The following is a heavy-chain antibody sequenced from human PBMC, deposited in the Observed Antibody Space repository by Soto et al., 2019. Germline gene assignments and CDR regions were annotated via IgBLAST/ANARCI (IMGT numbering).Heavy chain of an antibody. CDR3: AKCLFDYSNFNGLYYYDGMDV. J-gene: IGHJ6*02. CDR2: ISATGGGT. D-gene: IGHD4-4*01. V-gene: IGHV3-23*01. Sequence: GGSLRLSCAASGFKFSNYAMSWVRQAPGKGLEWVSLISATGGGTYYADSVKGRFTISRDNSKNTLYLQMNSLRAEDTAVYYCAKCLFDYSNFNGLYYYDGMDVWGQGTTVTVSS. CDR1: GFKFSNYA.